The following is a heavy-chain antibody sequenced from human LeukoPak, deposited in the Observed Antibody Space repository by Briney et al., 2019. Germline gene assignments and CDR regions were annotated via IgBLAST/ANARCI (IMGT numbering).Heavy chain of an antibody. Sequence: PSETLSLTCTVSGGSISSYYWSWIRQPPGKGLEWIGYIYYSGSTYYNPSLKSRVTISVDTSKNQFSLKLSSVTAADTAVYYCARVGVAYYDFWSGYYPNWFDPWGQGTLVTVSS. V-gene: IGHV4-30-4*08. CDR2: IYYSGST. CDR1: GGSISSYY. D-gene: IGHD3-3*01. J-gene: IGHJ5*02. CDR3: ARVGVAYYDFWSGYYPNWFDP.